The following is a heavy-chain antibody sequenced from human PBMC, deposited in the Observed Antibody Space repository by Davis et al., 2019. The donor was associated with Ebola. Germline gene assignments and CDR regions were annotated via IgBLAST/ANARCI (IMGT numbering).Heavy chain of an antibody. D-gene: IGHD2-2*02. CDR2: IYHSRST. V-gene: IGHV4-4*02. J-gene: IGHJ6*02. CDR3: ARGGYCSSTSCYTAYYYYGMDV. Sequence: SETLSLTCAVSGGSISSSNWWSWVRQPPGQGLEWIGEIYHSRSTNYHPSLKSPVTISVDKSKNQFSLKLSSVTAADTAVYYCARGGYCSSTSCYTAYYYYGMDVWGQGTTVTVSS. CDR1: GGSISSSNW.